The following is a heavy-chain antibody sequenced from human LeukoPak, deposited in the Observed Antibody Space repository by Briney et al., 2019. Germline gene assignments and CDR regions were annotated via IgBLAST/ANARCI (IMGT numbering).Heavy chain of an antibody. Sequence: GGSLRLSCAASGFTVSSNYMSWVRQAPGKGLEWGSVIYSGGSTYYADSVKGRFTISRDNSKNTLYLQMNSLRAEDTAVYYCARVRDGYNSVGVCYYYYMDVWGKGTTVTVSS. V-gene: IGHV3-53*01. CDR1: GFTVSSNY. CDR2: IYSGGST. D-gene: IGHD5-24*01. CDR3: ARVRDGYNSVGVCYYYYMDV. J-gene: IGHJ6*03.